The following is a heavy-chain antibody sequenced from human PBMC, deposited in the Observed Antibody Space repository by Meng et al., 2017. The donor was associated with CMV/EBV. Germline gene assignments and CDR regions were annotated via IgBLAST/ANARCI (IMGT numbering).Heavy chain of an antibody. J-gene: IGHJ6*02. CDR2: IYSGGST. D-gene: IGHD2-2*01. CDR1: GFTFSDYY. CDR3: ARPSEGYYYGMDV. V-gene: IGHV3-53*01. Sequence: GGSLRLSCAASGFTFSDYYMSWVRQAPGKGLEWVSVIYSGGSTYYADSVKGRFTISRDNSKNTLYLQMNSLRAEDTAVYYCARPSEGYYYGMDVWGQGTTVTVSS.